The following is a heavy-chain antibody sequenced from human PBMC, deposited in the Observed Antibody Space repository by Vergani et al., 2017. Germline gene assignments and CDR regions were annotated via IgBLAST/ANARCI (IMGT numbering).Heavy chain of an antibody. J-gene: IGHJ4*02. V-gene: IGHV3-30*02. CDR2: LRYDGTTK. Sequence: QVQLVESGGGVVQPGGSLRLSCAASGFSFGSYGMHWVRVRQAPGKGLEWLAYLRYDGTTKQYADSVKGRFTISRDNSKNMLYLQMDSLRPEDTAMFYCVKDRGASIGFDDRGQGTQVTVSS. CDR1: GFSFGSYG. CDR3: VKDRGASIGFDD. D-gene: IGHD2-2*01.